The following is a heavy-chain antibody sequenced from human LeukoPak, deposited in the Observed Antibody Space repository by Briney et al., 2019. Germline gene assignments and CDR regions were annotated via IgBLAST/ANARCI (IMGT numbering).Heavy chain of an antibody. CDR1: GLTFSSYA. CDR2: IKQGGSDK. J-gene: IGHJ4*02. D-gene: IGHD2/OR15-2a*01. V-gene: IGHV3-7*01. CDR3: ARDTFGL. Sequence: PGGSLRLSCAASGLTFSSYAMTWVRQAPGKGLEWVATIKQGGSDKFYVDSVKGRFTISGDNAKNSLYLEMNSLRVEDTAVYYCARDTFGLWGQGTLVTVSS.